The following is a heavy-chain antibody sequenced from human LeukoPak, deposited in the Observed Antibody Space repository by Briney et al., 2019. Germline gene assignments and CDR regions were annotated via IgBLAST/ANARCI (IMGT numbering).Heavy chain of an antibody. CDR2: INAGNGNT. Sequence: GASVKVSCKASGYTFTSYAMHWVRQAPGQRLEWMGWINAGNGNTKYSQKFQGRVTITRDTSASTAYMELSSLRSEDTAVYYCARGEIVALPFDYWGQGTLVTVSS. CDR1: GYTFTSYA. V-gene: IGHV1-3*01. CDR3: ARGEIVALPFDY. D-gene: IGHD5-12*01. J-gene: IGHJ4*02.